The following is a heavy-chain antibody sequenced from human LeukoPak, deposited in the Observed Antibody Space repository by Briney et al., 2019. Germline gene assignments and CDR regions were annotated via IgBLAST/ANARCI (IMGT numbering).Heavy chain of an antibody. Sequence: GGSLRVSCAASGFTFISYAMSWVRQAPGKGLEWVSPISGSGGSTYYADSVKGRFTISRDNSKNTLYLQMNSLRAEDTAVYYCARLSGDYPYSYYGMDVWGQGTTVTVSS. V-gene: IGHV3-23*01. D-gene: IGHD4-17*01. CDR2: ISGSGGST. CDR1: GFTFISYA. CDR3: ARLSGDYPYSYYGMDV. J-gene: IGHJ6*02.